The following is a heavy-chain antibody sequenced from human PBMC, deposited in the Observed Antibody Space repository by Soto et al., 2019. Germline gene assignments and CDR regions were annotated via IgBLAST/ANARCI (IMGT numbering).Heavy chain of an antibody. CDR3: ARAVGDSYSYGFQLLDY. CDR1: GGSISSYY. Sequence: KQSQTLSLTCTVSGGSISSYYWSWIRQPPGKGLEWIGYIYYSGSTNYNPSLKSRVTISVDTSKNQFSLKLSSVTAADTAVYYCARAVGDSYSYGFQLLDYWGQGTLVTVSS. D-gene: IGHD5-18*01. CDR2: IYYSGST. J-gene: IGHJ4*02. V-gene: IGHV4-59*01.